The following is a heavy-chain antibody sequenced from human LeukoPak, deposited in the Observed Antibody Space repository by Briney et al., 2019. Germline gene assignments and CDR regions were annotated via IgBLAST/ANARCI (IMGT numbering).Heavy chain of an antibody. CDR3: ARQAPHSSGWYYFDY. J-gene: IGHJ4*02. Sequence: ASVTVSCKASGYTFTGYYIHWVRQAPGQGLEWMGWISGYNGNTNYVQKLQGRVTMTTDTSTSTAYMELRSLRSDDTAVYYCARQAPHSSGWYYFDYWGQGTLVTVSS. D-gene: IGHD3-22*01. V-gene: IGHV1-18*04. CDR2: ISGYNGNT. CDR1: GYTFTGYY.